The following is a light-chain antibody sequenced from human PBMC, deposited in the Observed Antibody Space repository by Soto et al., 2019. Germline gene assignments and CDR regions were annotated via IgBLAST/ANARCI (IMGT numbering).Light chain of an antibody. Sequence: QSVLTHPPSASGTPGQRVTISCSGSSSNIGSNYVYWYQQLPGTAPKLLIYRNNQRPSGVPDRFSGSKSGTSGSLAISGVRFEYDADYYCAAWDDSLSGRVFGTGTKVTVL. CDR3: AAWDDSLSGRV. J-gene: IGLJ1*01. CDR1: SSNIGSNY. CDR2: RNN. V-gene: IGLV1-47*01.